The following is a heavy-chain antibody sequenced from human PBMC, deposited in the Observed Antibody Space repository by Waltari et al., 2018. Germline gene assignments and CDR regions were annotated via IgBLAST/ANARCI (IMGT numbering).Heavy chain of an antibody. CDR1: GGSISSSSYY. V-gene: IGHV4-39*07. D-gene: IGHD6-13*01. CDR2: IYYSGST. J-gene: IGHJ5*02. Sequence: QLQLQESGPGLVKPSETLSLTCTVSGGSISSSSYYLGWIRQPPGKGLEWIGSIYYSGSTYYNPSLKSRVTISVDTSKNQFSLKLSSVTAADTAVYYCARDSSSWFNWFDPWGQGTLVTVSS. CDR3: ARDSSSWFNWFDP.